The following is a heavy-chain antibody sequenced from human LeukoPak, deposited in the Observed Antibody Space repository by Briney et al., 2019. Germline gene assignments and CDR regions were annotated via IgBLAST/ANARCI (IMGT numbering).Heavy chain of an antibody. CDR2: ISRSVRHI. J-gene: IGHJ6*03. V-gene: IGHV3-21*01. CDR3: ASDPPGGSYYTYYYYYMDV. D-gene: IGHD1-26*01. CDR1: GVTSSSDT. Sequence: GGSLRLSCAASGVTSSSDTMDWGRQGPGRGLWWVSSISRSVRHIYYADSVRGRFTLSRDNAMNSLYLPMTSLRAEDTAVYYCASDPPGGSYYTYYYYYMDVWGKGTTVTISS.